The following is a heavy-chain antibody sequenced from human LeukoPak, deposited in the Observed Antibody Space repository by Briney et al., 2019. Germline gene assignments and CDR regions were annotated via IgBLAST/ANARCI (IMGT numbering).Heavy chain of an antibody. V-gene: IGHV3-23*01. Sequence: PGGSLRLSCAASGFTFSSYAMSWVRQAPGKGLEWVSAISGSGGSTYYADSVKGRFTISRDNSKNTLYLQMNSLRAEDTAVYYCAKECRKRITIFGVVILPGAWDYWGQGTLVTVSS. J-gene: IGHJ4*02. D-gene: IGHD3-3*01. CDR1: GFTFSSYA. CDR3: AKECRKRITIFGVVILPGAWDY. CDR2: ISGSGGST.